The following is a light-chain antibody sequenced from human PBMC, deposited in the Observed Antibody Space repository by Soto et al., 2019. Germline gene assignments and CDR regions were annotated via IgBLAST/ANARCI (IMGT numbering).Light chain of an antibody. CDR1: QDISHY. J-gene: IGKJ1*01. CDR2: GAS. Sequence: DIQVTQSPSSVSASVGDRVTITCRASQDISHYLAWYQQKPGKAPKLLIYGASSLQSGVPSRFSGSGSGTDFTLSIRRMPSEDLANFYCEQAYTFPRTFGQGPNVHI. CDR3: EQAYTFPRT. V-gene: IGKV1D-12*01.